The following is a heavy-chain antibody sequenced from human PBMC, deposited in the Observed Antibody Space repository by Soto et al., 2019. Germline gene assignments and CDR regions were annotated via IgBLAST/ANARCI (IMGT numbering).Heavy chain of an antibody. Sequence: PGESLKISCKGSGYSFTSYWIGWVRQMPGKGLEWMGIIYPGDSDTRYSPSFQGQVTISADKSISTAYLQWSSLKASDTAMYYCARTGPSYYDILTGYYDAFDIWGQGTMVTVS. D-gene: IGHD3-9*01. CDR1: GYSFTSYW. CDR3: ARTGPSYYDILTGYYDAFDI. V-gene: IGHV5-51*03. CDR2: IYPGDSDT. J-gene: IGHJ3*02.